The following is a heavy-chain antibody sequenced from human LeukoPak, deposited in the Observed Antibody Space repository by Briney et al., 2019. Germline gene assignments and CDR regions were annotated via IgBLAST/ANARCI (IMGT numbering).Heavy chain of an antibody. CDR2: IYSGGDT. J-gene: IGHJ5*02. D-gene: IGHD6-6*01. CDR1: GLTVSSDY. V-gene: IGHV3-66*01. CDR3: ARYPYSTSSWSDP. Sequence: PGGSLRLSCAASGLTVSSDYMSWVRQAPGKGLEWVSVIYSGGDTYYADSVKGRFTISRDNSKNTLYLQLNSLRAEDTAVYYCARYPYSTSSWSDPWGQGTLVTASS.